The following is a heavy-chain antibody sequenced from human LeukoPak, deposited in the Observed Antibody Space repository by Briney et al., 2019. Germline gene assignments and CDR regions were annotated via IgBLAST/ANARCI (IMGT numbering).Heavy chain of an antibody. D-gene: IGHD6-13*01. V-gene: IGHV3-30*18. Sequence: GSLRLSCAASGFTFSSYGMQWVRQAPGKGLEWVAVISYDGSNKYYADSVKGRFTISRDNSKNTLYLQMNSLRAEDTAVYYCAKEKYSTSWYTTDYYYYGMDVCGQATTVTVSS. CDR2: ISYDGSNK. J-gene: IGHJ6*02. CDR1: GFTFSSYG. CDR3: AKEKYSTSWYTTDYYYYGMDV.